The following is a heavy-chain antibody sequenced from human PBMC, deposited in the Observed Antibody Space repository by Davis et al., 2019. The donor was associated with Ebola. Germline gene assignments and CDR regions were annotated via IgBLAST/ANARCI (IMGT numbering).Heavy chain of an antibody. Sequence: GESLITSCAASGFTFDDYAMHLVRQAPGNGLGWGSGISWNSGSIGHEVSLNGRFTISRDNAKNSLYLQMNSLRAEDTALYYCAKGFIGSGSSFFDYWGQGTLVTVSS. V-gene: IGHV3-9*01. CDR3: AKGFIGSGSSFFDY. CDR1: GFTFDDYA. D-gene: IGHD3-10*01. J-gene: IGHJ4*02. CDR2: ISWNSGSI.